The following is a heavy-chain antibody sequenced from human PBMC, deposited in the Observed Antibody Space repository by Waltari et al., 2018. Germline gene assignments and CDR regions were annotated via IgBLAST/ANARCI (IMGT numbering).Heavy chain of an antibody. J-gene: IGHJ5*02. CDR3: ARHDHPPDFRFDP. CDR1: GYTFTGYY. Sequence: QVQLVQSGAEVKKPGASVKVSCKASGYTFTGYYMHWVRQAPGQGLECMRRLNPNRGGTTSAQSFQGRITMTRDTPISTAYMELSRLRSDDTAVYYCARHDHPPDFRFDPWGQGTLVTVSS. V-gene: IGHV1-2*06. CDR2: LNPNRGGT. D-gene: IGHD3-3*01.